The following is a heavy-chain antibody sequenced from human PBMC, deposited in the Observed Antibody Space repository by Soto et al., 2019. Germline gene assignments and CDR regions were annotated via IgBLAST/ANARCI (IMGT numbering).Heavy chain of an antibody. CDR3: ARDPIKTGTSESFWFDP. CDR2: IYYSGST. CDR1: GGSISSGGYY. V-gene: IGHV4-31*03. J-gene: IGHJ5*02. D-gene: IGHD1-7*01. Sequence: SETLSLTCTVSGGSISSGGYYWSWIRQHPGKGLEWIGYIYYSGSTYYNPSLKSRVTISVDTSKNQFSLKLSSVTAADTAVYYCARDPIKTGTSESFWFDPWGQGTLVTVSS.